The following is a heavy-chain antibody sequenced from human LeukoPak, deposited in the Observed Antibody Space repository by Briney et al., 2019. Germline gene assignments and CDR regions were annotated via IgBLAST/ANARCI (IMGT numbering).Heavy chain of an antibody. Sequence: PSETLSLTCTVSGGSISSYYWSWIRQPPGKGLEWIGYIYYSGSTNYNPSLKSRVTISVDTSKNQFSLKLSSVTAADTAVYYCARHYYDSSGYSYDVFDIWGQGTMVTVSS. CDR2: IYYSGST. D-gene: IGHD3-22*01. CDR3: ARHYYDSSGYSYDVFDI. CDR1: GGSISSYY. J-gene: IGHJ3*02. V-gene: IGHV4-59*08.